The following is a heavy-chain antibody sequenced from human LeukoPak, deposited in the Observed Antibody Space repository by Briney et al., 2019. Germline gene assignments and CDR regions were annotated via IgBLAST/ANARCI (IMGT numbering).Heavy chain of an antibody. CDR2: IYYGGST. D-gene: IGHD2-8*01. V-gene: IGHV4-31*03. CDR1: GGSISSGGYY. Sequence: PSETLSLTCTVSGGSISSGGYYWSWIRQHPGKGLEWIGYIYYGGSTYYNPSLKSRVTISVDTSKNQFSLKLSSVTAADTAVYYCARSPSPEGVYAMGGFDYWGQGTLVTVSS. J-gene: IGHJ4*02. CDR3: ARSPSPEGVYAMGGFDY.